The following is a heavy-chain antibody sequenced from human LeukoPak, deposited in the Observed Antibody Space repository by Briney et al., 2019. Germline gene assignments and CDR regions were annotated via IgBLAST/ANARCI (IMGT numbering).Heavy chain of an antibody. D-gene: IGHD3-9*01. CDR2: ISGSGSST. J-gene: IGHJ5*02. V-gene: IGHV3-23*01. CDR1: GFTFSSYA. CDR3: AKDYSSYYDILTGEP. Sequence: GGSLRLSCAASGFTFSSYAMRWVRHAPGKGREWVSAISGSGSSTYYADYVKGRFTISRDNSKNTLYVQMNSLRAEDTAVYYCAKDYSSYYDILTGEPWGQGTLVTVSS.